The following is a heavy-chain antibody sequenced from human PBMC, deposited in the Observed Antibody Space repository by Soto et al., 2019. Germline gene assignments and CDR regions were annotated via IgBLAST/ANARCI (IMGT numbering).Heavy chain of an antibody. CDR1: GDSIRGSQW. CDR2: ISHTGTT. Sequence: LETLSLTCAVSGDSIRGSQWWSWVRLPPGKGVEWIGEISHTGTTNYNPSLKSRVTMSVDKPKNQFSLNLTSVTAADTAVYYCTRIMSSRDEYFDYWGQGTVDTVSS. CDR3: TRIMSSRDEYFDY. J-gene: IGHJ4*02. V-gene: IGHV4-4*02. D-gene: IGHD2-2*01.